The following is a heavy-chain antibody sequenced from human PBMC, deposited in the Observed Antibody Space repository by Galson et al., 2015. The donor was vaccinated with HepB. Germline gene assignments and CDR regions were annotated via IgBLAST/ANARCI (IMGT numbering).Heavy chain of an antibody. D-gene: IGHD1-26*01. CDR3: AKDMWESDGVGATTYYYYYMDV. CDR2: ISWNSGSI. J-gene: IGHJ6*03. Sequence: SLRLSCAASGFTFDDYAMHWVRQAPGKGLEWVSGISWNSGSIGYADSVKGRFTISRDNAKNSLYLQMNSLRAEDTALYYCAKDMWESDGVGATTYYYYYMDVWGKGTTVTVSS. CDR1: GFTFDDYA. V-gene: IGHV3-9*01.